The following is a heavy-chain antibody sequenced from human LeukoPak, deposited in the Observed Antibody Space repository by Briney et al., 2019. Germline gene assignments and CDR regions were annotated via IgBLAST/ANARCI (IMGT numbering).Heavy chain of an antibody. D-gene: IGHD3/OR15-3a*01. J-gene: IGHJ4*02. CDR1: GFSFSNYW. Sequence: PGGSLRLSCEASGFSFSNYWMSWVRQAPGRGLEWVANINPDGSDRRYMDPVNGRFTIFRDNARNSLYLQMNYLRVEDTAVYYCASGHLDWLLGGQGALVTVSS. CDR3: ASGHLDWLL. CDR2: INPDGSDR. V-gene: IGHV3-7*01.